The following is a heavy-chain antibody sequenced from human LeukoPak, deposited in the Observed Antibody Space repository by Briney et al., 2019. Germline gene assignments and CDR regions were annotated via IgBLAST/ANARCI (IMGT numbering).Heavy chain of an antibody. V-gene: IGHV4-59*12. D-gene: IGHD2-15*01. J-gene: IGHJ4*02. CDR1: GVSISSYY. Sequence: PSETLSLTCTVSGVSISSYYWSWIRQPRGKGLEWIGYIFYSGSTNYNPSLKSRVTISVDTSKNQFSLKLSSVTAADTAVYYCARGVPYCSGGSCYSGYFDYWGQGTLVTVSS. CDR2: IFYSGST. CDR3: ARGVPYCSGGSCYSGYFDY.